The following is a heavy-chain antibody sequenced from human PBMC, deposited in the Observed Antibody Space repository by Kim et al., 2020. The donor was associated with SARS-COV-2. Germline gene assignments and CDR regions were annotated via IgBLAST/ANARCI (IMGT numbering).Heavy chain of an antibody. J-gene: IGHJ6*02. CDR1: GFTFSSYG. Sequence: GGSLRLSCAASGFTFSSYGMHWVRQAPGKGLEWVAVIWYDGSNKYYADSVKGRFTISRDNSKNTLYLQMNSLRAEDTAVYYCVSGSSWDKGRYYYYYYGMDVWGQGTTVTVSS. V-gene: IGHV3-33*01. D-gene: IGHD6-13*01. CDR2: IWYDGSNK. CDR3: VSGSSWDKGRYYYYYYGMDV.